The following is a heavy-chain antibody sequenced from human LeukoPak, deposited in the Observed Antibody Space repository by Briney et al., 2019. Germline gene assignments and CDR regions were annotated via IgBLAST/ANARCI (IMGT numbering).Heavy chain of an antibody. CDR3: ARANYTPYCSGGSCYGGSDY. CDR2: INHSGST. J-gene: IGHJ4*02. D-gene: IGHD2-15*01. V-gene: IGHV4-34*01. Sequence: GSLRLSCAASGFTFSNYAMGWIRQPPGKGLEWIGEINHSGSTNYNPSLKSRVTISVDTSKNQFSLKLSSVTAADTAVYYCARANYTPYCSGGSCYGGSDYWGQGTLVTVSS. CDR1: GFTFSNYA.